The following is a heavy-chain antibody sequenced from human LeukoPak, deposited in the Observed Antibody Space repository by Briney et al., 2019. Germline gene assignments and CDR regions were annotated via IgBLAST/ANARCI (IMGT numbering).Heavy chain of an antibody. Sequence: ASVKVSCKASGYTFTGYYMHWVRQAPGQGLEWMGRINPNNGGTNYAQKFQGRVTMTGDTSISTAYMELSGLRSDDTAVYFCASRLDYGDHMDYYFDNWGQGTLVTVSS. CDR1: GYTFTGYY. CDR3: ASRLDYGDHMDYYFDN. D-gene: IGHD4/OR15-4a*01. J-gene: IGHJ4*02. V-gene: IGHV1-2*06. CDR2: INPNNGGT.